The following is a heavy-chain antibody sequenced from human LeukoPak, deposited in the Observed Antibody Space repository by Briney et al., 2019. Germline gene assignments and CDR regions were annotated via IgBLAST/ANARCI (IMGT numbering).Heavy chain of an antibody. CDR1: GFTFSSYA. Sequence: GGSLRLSCAASGFTFSSYAMSWVRQAPGKGLEWVSAISGSGGSTYYADSVKGRFTISRDNPKNTLYLQMNSLRAEDTAVYYCAKDSHVVVVAGFFDYWGQGTLVTVSS. D-gene: IGHD2-15*01. CDR3: AKDSHVVVVAGFFDY. J-gene: IGHJ4*02. V-gene: IGHV3-23*01. CDR2: ISGSGGST.